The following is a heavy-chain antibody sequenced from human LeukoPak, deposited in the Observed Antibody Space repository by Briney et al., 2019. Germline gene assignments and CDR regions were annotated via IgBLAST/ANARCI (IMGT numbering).Heavy chain of an antibody. CDR1: GYTFTSYD. CDR2: MNANSGNA. J-gene: IGHJ6*02. CDR3: ARADYGGNPWDYGLDV. V-gene: IGHV1-8*01. D-gene: IGHD4-23*01. Sequence: ASVKVSCKASGYTFTSYDINWVRQATGQGLEWMGWMNANSGNAGYTQKFQGRVTMTRNTSINTAYMELSSLRSEDTAVYYCARADYGGNPWDYGLDVWGQGTTVTVSS.